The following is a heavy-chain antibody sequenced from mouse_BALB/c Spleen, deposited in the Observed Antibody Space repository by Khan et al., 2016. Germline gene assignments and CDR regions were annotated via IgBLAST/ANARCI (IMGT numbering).Heavy chain of an antibody. CDR2: IRSKSYNYAT. CDR1: GFTFNTFA. D-gene: IGHD2-3*01. Sequence: EVQLVESGRGLVQPKGSLKLSCAASGFTFNTFALNWVRQVPGKGLEWIARIRSKSYNYATYYGDSVKDRFTISRDDSQSMVHLQMDNLKTEDTALYYCVRPIYDGYAAWFGYWGQGTLVTVSS. J-gene: IGHJ3*01. V-gene: IGHV10-1*02. CDR3: VRPIYDGYAAWFGY.